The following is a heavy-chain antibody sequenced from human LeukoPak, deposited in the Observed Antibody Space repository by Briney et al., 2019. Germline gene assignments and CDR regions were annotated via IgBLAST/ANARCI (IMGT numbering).Heavy chain of an antibody. V-gene: IGHV3-73*01. CDR2: IRSKANSYAT. J-gene: IGHJ4*02. D-gene: IGHD2-8*01. Sequence: GGSLRLSCAASGFTFSGSAMHWVRQASGKGLEWVGRIRSKANSYATAYAASVKARFTISRDDSKNTAYLQMNSLKTEDTAVYYCTRHLESVRKWGQGTLGTVSA. CDR1: GFTFSGSA. CDR3: TRHLESVRK.